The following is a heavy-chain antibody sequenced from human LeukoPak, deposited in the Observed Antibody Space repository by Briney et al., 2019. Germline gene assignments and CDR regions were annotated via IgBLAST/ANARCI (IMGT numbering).Heavy chain of an antibody. V-gene: IGHV1-18*01. CDR1: GYTFTSYG. J-gene: IGHJ4*02. D-gene: IGHD3-22*01. Sequence: ASVKVSCKASGYTFTSYGISWVRQAPGQGLEWMGWISAYNGNTNYAQKFQGRVTMTRDTSISTAYMELSRLRSDDTAVYYCARDRSSGYYPTAGFDYWGQGTLVTVSS. CDR2: ISAYNGNT. CDR3: ARDRSSGYYPTAGFDY.